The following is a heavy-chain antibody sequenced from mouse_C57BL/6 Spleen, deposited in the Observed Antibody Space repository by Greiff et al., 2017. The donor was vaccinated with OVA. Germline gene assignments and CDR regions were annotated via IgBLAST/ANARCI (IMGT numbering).Heavy chain of an antibody. V-gene: IGHV1-81*01. Sequence: QVQLQQSGAELARPGASVKLSCKASGYTFTSYGISWVKQRTGQGLEWIGEIYPRSGNTYYNEKFKGKATLTADKSSSTAYMELRSLTSEDSAVYYCARQGWEGGPAWFAYWGQGTLVTVSA. CDR2: IYPRSGNT. CDR3: ARQGWEGGPAWFAY. D-gene: IGHD3-3*01. CDR1: GYTFTSYG. J-gene: IGHJ3*01.